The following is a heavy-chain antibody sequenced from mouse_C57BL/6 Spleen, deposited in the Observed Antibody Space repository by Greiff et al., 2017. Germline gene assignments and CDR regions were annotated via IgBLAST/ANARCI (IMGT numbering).Heavy chain of an antibody. CDR2: IYPGDGDT. J-gene: IGHJ2*01. Sequence: QVQLKQSGAELVKPGASVKISCKASGYAFSSYWMNWVKQRPGKGLEWIGQIYPGDGDTNYNGKFKGKATLTADKSSSTAYMQLSSLTSEDSAVYFCARYRDGGYYCDYWGQGTTLTVSS. V-gene: IGHV1-80*01. CDR1: GYAFSSYW. CDR3: ARYRDGGYYCDY. D-gene: IGHD2-3*01.